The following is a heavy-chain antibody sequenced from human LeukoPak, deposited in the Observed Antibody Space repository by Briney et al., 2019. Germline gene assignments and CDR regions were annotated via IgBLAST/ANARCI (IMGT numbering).Heavy chain of an antibody. D-gene: IGHD6-19*01. CDR3: ARDGGGRSGWYGFGWYFDY. V-gene: IGHV3-30-3*01. CDR1: GFTFSSYA. Sequence: GRSLRLSCAASGFTFSSYAMHWVRQAPGKGLEWVAVISYDGSNKYYADSVKGRFTISRDNSKNTLYLQMNSLRAEDTAVYYCARDGGGRSGWYGFGWYFDYWGQGTLVTVSS. CDR2: ISYDGSNK. J-gene: IGHJ4*02.